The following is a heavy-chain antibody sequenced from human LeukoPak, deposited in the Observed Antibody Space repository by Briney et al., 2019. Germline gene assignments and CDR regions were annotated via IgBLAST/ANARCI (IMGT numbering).Heavy chain of an antibody. Sequence: SETLSLTCAVSGGSISSGGYSWSWIRQPPGKGLEWIGYIYHSGSTYYNPSLKSRVTISVDRSKNQFSLKLSSVTAADTAVYYCARDYDYGMDVRGQGTTVTVSS. CDR1: GGSISSGGYS. J-gene: IGHJ6*02. V-gene: IGHV4-30-2*01. CDR3: ARDYDYGMDV. CDR2: IYHSGST.